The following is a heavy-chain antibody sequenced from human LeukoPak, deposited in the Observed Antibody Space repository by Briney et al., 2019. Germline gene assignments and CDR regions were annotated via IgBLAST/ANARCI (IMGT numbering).Heavy chain of an antibody. V-gene: IGHV1-69*04. CDR2: IIPILGIA. J-gene: IGHJ4*02. CDR1: GGTFSSYA. D-gene: IGHD3-10*01. CDR3: ARDRADYYGSGSYYNGIDY. Sequence: SVKVSCKASGGTFSSYAISWVRQAPGQGLEWMGRIIPILGIANYAQKFQGRVTITADKSTSTAYMELSSLRSEDAAVYYCARDRADYYGSGSYYNGIDYWGQGTLVTVSS.